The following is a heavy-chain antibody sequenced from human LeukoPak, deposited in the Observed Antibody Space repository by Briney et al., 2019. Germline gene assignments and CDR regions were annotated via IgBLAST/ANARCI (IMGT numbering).Heavy chain of an antibody. J-gene: IGHJ4*02. V-gene: IGHV4-39*01. CDR1: GGSISSYY. Sequence: KSSETLSLTCTISGGSISSYYWGWIRQPPGKGLEWIGSIYYSGSTYYNASLKSRVTISVDTSKNQFSLKLSSVTAADTAVYYCARQPWAVAGTGVGGDYWGQGTLVTVSS. CDR3: ARQPWAVAGTGVGGDY. D-gene: IGHD6-19*01. CDR2: IYYSGST.